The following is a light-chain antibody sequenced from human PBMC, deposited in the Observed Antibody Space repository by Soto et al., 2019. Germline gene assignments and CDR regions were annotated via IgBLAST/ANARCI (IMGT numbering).Light chain of an antibody. V-gene: IGKV1-5*03. CDR2: KAS. CDR3: QQYITYSPVT. CDR1: QSGSSW. Sequence: DIQMTQSPSTLSASVGDRVTITCRASQSGSSWLAWYQQKPGKAPKLLIYKASNLHNGVPSRFSGSGSGTECTLPISSLQPDDLATYYCQQYITYSPVTFGQGTRLEIK. J-gene: IGKJ5*01.